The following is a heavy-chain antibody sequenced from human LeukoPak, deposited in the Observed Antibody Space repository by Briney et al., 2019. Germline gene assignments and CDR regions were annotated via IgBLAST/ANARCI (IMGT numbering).Heavy chain of an antibody. Sequence: GRSLRLSCAASGFTFSSYGMHWVRQAPGKGLEWVAVIWYDGSNKYYADSVKGRFTISRDNSKNTLYLQMTILRVEDTALYYCARDRWQQLVSPLERGQGTLVTVSS. V-gene: IGHV3-33*01. J-gene: IGHJ4*02. D-gene: IGHD6-13*01. CDR2: IWYDGSNK. CDR3: ARDRWQQLVSPLE. CDR1: GFTFSSYG.